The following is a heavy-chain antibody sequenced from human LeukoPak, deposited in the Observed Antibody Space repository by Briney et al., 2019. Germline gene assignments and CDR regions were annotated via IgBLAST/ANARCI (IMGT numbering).Heavy chain of an antibody. D-gene: IGHD2-2*01. CDR2: IYTGGNT. CDR1: GFTVSGNH. V-gene: IGHV3-53*01. J-gene: IGHJ4*02. CDR3: AVAREYAVDS. Sequence: GGSLRLSCAASGFTVSGNHMSWVRRAPGKGLEWVSIIYTGGNTNYADSVKGRFTASRDNSKNTVHLEMNSLGAEDTAVYYCAVAREYAVDSWGRGTLVTVSS.